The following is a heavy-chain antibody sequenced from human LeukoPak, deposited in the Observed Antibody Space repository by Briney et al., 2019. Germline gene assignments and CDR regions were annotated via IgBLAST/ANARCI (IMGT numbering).Heavy chain of an antibody. CDR2: ISSTSSYT. D-gene: IGHD3-22*01. CDR1: GFTFSSYS. J-gene: IGHJ4*02. V-gene: IGHV3-21*01. CDR3: ARELMGLTMIVVVNPIDY. Sequence: GGSLRLSCAASGFTFSSYSMNWVRQAPGKGLEWVSSISSTSSYTYYADSVKGRFTISRDNAKNSLFLQMNSLRAEDTAVYYCARELMGLTMIVVVNPIDYWGQGTLVTVSS.